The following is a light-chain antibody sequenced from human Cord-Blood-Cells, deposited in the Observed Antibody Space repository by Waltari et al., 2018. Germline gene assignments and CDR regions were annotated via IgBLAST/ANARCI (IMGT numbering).Light chain of an antibody. V-gene: IGLV2-11*01. CDR3: CSYAGSDTLV. J-gene: IGLJ3*02. CDR1: SSDVGGYNY. CDR2: DVS. Sequence: QSALTQPRSVSGSPGQSVTISCTGTSSDVGGYNYVFWYQQHPGKAPKLMIYDVSKRPSRVPNLCPGSNPGTTASLTISGLQAEDEADYYCCSYAGSDTLVFGGGTKQTVL.